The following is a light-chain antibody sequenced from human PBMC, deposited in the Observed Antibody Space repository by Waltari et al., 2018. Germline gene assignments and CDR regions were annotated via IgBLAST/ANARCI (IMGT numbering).Light chain of an antibody. CDR2: EVS. V-gene: IGLV2-14*01. J-gene: IGLJ3*02. Sequence: QSALTQPAPVSGSPGQSITISCTGTSSAIGVSNYFPLYQQQPRKAPKLMCYEVSNRPSGVSNRFSGSKSDNTASLTISGLQAEDEADYYCSSYTSSSTWVFGGGTKLTVL. CDR1: SSAIGVSNY. CDR3: SSYTSSSTWV.